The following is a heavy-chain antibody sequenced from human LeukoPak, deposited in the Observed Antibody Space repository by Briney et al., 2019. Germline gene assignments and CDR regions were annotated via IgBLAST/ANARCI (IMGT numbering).Heavy chain of an antibody. CDR2: IKHDGSEE. CDR1: GFTFSRYW. D-gene: IGHD1-1*01. V-gene: IGHV3-7*01. CDR3: ARDMALELPASWGYSYGMDV. Sequence: GGSLRLSCVVSGFTFSRYWMTWVRQAPGKGLEWVANIKHDGSEEYYVDSVKGRFTISRDNAKNSLCLQMNSLRAEDTAVYCCARDMALELPASWGYSYGMDVWGQGTTVTVSS. J-gene: IGHJ6*02.